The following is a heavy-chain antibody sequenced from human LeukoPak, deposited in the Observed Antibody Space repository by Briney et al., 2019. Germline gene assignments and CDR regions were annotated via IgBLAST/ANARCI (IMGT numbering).Heavy chain of an antibody. CDR3: AKLRSMPNWFDP. CDR2: ISGRGGST. V-gene: IGHV3-23*01. J-gene: IGHJ5*02. CDR1: GFTFSSYA. Sequence: GGSLRLSCAASGFTFSSYAMSWVRQAPGKGLEWVSAISGRGGSTYYADSVKGRFTISRDNSKNTLYLQMNSLRAEDTAVYYCAKLRSMPNWFDPWGQGTLVTVSS. D-gene: IGHD4-17*01.